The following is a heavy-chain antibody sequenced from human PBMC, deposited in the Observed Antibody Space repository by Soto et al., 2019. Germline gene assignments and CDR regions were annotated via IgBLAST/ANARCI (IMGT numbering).Heavy chain of an antibody. D-gene: IGHD3-3*02. CDR1: PFPFLTAS. J-gene: IGHJ5*02. V-gene: IGHV3-15*01. CDR3: TSGPFFGGPSCRPDT. Sequence: LSFSCAPSPFPFLTASITWVTRATRRGLEWVGRIKSKTHSGTTDYAAPLKGRFTSSIDYSKNPLYLQMNSLTNEDTAVYYCTSGPFFGGPSCRPDTWGQGTMVTVSS. CDR2: IKSKTHSGTT.